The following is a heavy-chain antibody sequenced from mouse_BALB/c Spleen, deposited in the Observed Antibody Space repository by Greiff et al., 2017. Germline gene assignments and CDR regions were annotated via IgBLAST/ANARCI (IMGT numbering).Heavy chain of an antibody. J-gene: IGHJ3*01. CDR2: INPYNDYT. CDR3: ARRDYDYGRGFAY. D-gene: IGHD2-4*01. V-gene: IGHV1S45*01. Sequence: VQLQQSGAELVRPGASVKISCKAFGYTFTNHHINWVKQRPGQGLDWIGYINPYNDYTSYNQKFKGKATLTVDKSSSTAYMELSSLTSEDTAVYCCARRDYDYGRGFAYWGQGTLVTVSA. CDR1: GYTFTNHH.